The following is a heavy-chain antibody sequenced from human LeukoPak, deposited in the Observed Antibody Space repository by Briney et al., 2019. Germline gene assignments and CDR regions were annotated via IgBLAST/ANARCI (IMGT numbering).Heavy chain of an antibody. CDR2: IYYSGST. CDR1: GFTFSSYA. D-gene: IGHD6-13*01. J-gene: IGHJ4*02. Sequence: GSLRLSCAASGFTFSSYAMHWIRQPPGKGLEWIGYIYYSGSTNYNPSLKSRVTISVDTSKNQFSLKLSSVTAADTAVYYCARFIAAPYYFDYWGRGTLVTVSS. CDR3: ARFIAAPYYFDY. V-gene: IGHV4-59*01.